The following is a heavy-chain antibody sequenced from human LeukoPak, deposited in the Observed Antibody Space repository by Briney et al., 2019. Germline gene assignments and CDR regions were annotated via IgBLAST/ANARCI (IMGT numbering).Heavy chain of an antibody. CDR3: AKYPQRYYYGSGSYYDY. D-gene: IGHD3-10*01. CDR2: ISGNGGST. J-gene: IGHJ4*02. CDR1: GFTFSSYA. V-gene: IGHV3-23*01. Sequence: GGSLRFSCAASGFTFSSYAMSWVGQAPGKGLEGVSAISGNGGSTYYADSGKGRFTISRDNSQNTLYLQMNSLRAEDTAVYYCAKYPQRYYYGSGSYYDYWGQGTLVTVSS.